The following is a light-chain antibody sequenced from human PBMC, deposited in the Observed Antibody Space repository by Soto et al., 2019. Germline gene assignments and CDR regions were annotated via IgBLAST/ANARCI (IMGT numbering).Light chain of an antibody. V-gene: IGLV1-40*01. J-gene: IGLJ1*01. CDR1: GSTIGAAYD. CDR2: GNT. CDR3: QTYDNSLNAYV. Sequence: QAVVTQPPSVSGAPGQRVTISCTGSGSTIGAAYDVHWYQQFPGTAPKVLIYGNTNRPSGVPDRFSGSKSGTSASLAITGLQAEDEADYYCQTYDNSLNAYVFGTGTKLTVL.